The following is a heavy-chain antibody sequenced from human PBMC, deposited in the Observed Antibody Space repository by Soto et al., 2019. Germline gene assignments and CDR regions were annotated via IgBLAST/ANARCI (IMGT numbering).Heavy chain of an antibody. J-gene: IGHJ6*02. V-gene: IGHV5-51*01. Sequence: PVESLRISCKGSGYSFTTYWIGWVRQMPGKGLEWMGIISPGGSDTRYSPSFQGQVTISADKSISTAYLQWSSLKASDTAMYYCARTSASDYYYYGMDVWGQGTTVTVSS. CDR3: ARTSASDYYYYGMDV. CDR1: GYSFTTYW. CDR2: ISPGGSDT.